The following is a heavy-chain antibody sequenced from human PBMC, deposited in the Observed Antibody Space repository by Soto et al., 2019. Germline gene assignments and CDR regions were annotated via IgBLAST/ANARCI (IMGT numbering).Heavy chain of an antibody. Sequence: QVQLVQSGAEVKKPGASVKVSCKASGYTFTSYDINWVRQATGQGLEWMGWMNPNSGNTGYAQKFQGRVTMTRNTSISTAYMELSSLRSEDTAVYYCARAIRFATPTDIVATMVDYYFDYWGQGTLVTVSS. CDR1: GYTFTSYD. CDR2: MNPNSGNT. V-gene: IGHV1-8*01. D-gene: IGHD5-12*01. CDR3: ARAIRFATPTDIVATMVDYYFDY. J-gene: IGHJ4*02.